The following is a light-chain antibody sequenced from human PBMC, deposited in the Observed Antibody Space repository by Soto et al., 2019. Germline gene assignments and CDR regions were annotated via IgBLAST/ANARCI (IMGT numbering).Light chain of an antibody. CDR1: SSNIGAGYD. Sequence: QSVLTQPPSVSGAPGQRVTISCTGSSSNIGAGYDVHWYQQLPGTAPKLLIYGNSNRPSGDPDRFSGSKSGTSASLAITGLQAEDEADYYCQSYDSSLSGSVFGGGTK. CDR3: QSYDSSLSGSV. CDR2: GNS. J-gene: IGLJ3*02. V-gene: IGLV1-40*01.